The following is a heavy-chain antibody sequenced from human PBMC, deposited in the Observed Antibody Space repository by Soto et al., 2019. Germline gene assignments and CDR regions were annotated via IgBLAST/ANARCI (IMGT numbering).Heavy chain of an antibody. CDR3: ARAGFSYGHLLF. V-gene: IGHV4-30-4*01. CDR1: GGPIKTGDYY. Sequence: QVQLKESGPGLVKPSETLSLTCNVSGGPIKTGDYYWNWIRQPPGKGLEWIGYVFYSGATNYSPSLQSRAAMSMDTSKNQSSPSLTSVTAVDTAVYYCARAGFSYGHLLFWGQGIRVTVST. D-gene: IGHD3-10*01. J-gene: IGHJ4*02. CDR2: VFYSGAT.